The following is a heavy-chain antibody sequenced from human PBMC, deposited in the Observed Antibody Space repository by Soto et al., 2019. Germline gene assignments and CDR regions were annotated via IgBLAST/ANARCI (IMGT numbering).Heavy chain of an antibody. CDR3: AKDSTIFGVARFDY. V-gene: IGHV3-23*01. Sequence: PGGSLRLSCAASGFTFSSYAMSWVRQAPGKGLEWVSAISGSGGSTYYVDSVKGRFTISRDNSKNTLYLQMNSLRAEDTAVYYCAKDSTIFGVARFDYWGQGTLVTVSS. CDR1: GFTFSSYA. CDR2: ISGSGGST. J-gene: IGHJ4*02. D-gene: IGHD3-3*01.